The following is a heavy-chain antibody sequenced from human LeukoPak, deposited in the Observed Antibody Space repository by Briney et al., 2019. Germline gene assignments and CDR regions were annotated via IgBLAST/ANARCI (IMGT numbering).Heavy chain of an antibody. CDR2: ISYEGRNI. CDR3: AKDRSMTGNNDAFDI. Sequence: QPGGSLRLSCAASGFTFSSYGMHWVRQAPGKGLEWMTVISYEGRNIFYADSVTGRFIISRDNSKNTLYLQMNSLRDEDTAEYYCAKDRSMTGNNDAFDIWGQGTMVTVSS. D-gene: IGHD1-20*01. V-gene: IGHV3-30*18. CDR1: GFTFSSYG. J-gene: IGHJ3*02.